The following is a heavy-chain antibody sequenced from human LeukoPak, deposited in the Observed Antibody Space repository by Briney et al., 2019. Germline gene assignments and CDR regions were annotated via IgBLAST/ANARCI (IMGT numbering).Heavy chain of an antibody. CDR3: ARFEGIQLWLPDY. CDR1: GGSISSYY. V-gene: IGHV4-59*01. D-gene: IGHD5-18*01. J-gene: IGHJ4*02. Sequence: SETLSLTCTVSGGSISSYYWSWIRQPPGKGLEWIGYIHYSGSTNYNPSLKSRVTISVDTSKNQFSLKLSSVTAADTAVYYCARFEGIQLWLPDYWGQGTLVTVSS. CDR2: IHYSGST.